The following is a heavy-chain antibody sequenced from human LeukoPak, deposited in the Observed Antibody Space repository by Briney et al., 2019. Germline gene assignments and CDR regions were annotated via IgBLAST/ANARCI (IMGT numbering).Heavy chain of an antibody. J-gene: IGHJ5*02. CDR3: ARGEVGHSSSSLDWWFDP. D-gene: IGHD6-6*01. CDR2: ISAYNGNT. Sequence: ASVKVSCKASGYTFTSYGISWVRQAPGQGLEWMGLISAYNGNTNYAQKLQGRVTMTTDTSTSTAYMEVRSLRSDDTAVYYCARGEVGHSSSSLDWWFDPWGQGTLVTVSS. V-gene: IGHV1-18*01. CDR1: GYTFTSYG.